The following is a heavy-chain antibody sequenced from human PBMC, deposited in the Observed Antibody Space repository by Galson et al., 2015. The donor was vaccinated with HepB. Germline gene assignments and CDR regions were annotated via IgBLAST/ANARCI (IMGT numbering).Heavy chain of an antibody. J-gene: IGHJ4*02. Sequence: LRLSCAVSGFTFSDYYMDWVRQAPGKGLEWVGRSRNKGNSYTTEYAASVKDRFTISRDDSKNSLYLQMNSLKNEDTAVYYCIRVRAGSGDYWGQGTLVTVSS. V-gene: IGHV3-72*01. CDR3: IRVRAGSGDY. CDR2: SRNKGNSYTT. D-gene: IGHD6-25*01. CDR1: GFTFSDYY.